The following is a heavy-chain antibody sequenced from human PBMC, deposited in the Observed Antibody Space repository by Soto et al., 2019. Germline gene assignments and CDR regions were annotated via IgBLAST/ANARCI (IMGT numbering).Heavy chain of an antibody. J-gene: IGHJ4*02. V-gene: IGHV2-5*02. CDR2: IYWDDDK. CDR1: GFSFNTTGVG. D-gene: IGHD2-15*01. Sequence: QITLKESGPTLVKPTQTLTLTCTFSGFSFNTTGVGVGWIRQPPGKALEWLAIIYWDDDKRYSPSLKSRLTTTXDXXKNQVVLTVTNMDPVDTATYFCAHRAVLCSGGTCYSPPFVSWGQGTLVTVSS. CDR3: AHRAVLCSGGTCYSPPFVS.